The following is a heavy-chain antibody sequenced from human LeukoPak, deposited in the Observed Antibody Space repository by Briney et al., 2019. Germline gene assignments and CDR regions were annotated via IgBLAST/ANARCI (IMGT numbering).Heavy chain of an antibody. CDR3: ARDYPPPHDAFDI. J-gene: IGHJ3*02. V-gene: IGHV3-30*04. CDR2: ISHDGSNK. Sequence: GGSLRLSCAASGFTFSSYAMHWVRQAPGKGLEGVAVISHDGSNKYYADSVKGRFTISRDNSKNTLYLQMNSLRAEDTAVYYCARDYPPPHDAFDIWGQGTMVTVSS. CDR1: GFTFSSYA.